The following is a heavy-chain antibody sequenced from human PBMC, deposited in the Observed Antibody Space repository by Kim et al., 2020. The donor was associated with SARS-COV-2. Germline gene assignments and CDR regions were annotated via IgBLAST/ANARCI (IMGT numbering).Heavy chain of an antibody. V-gene: IGHV3-33*01. CDR1: GFSFSIYG. J-gene: IGHJ6*02. CDR3: ARVYCNDGVCRHSRNYYYGMDV. CDR2: IWYDGSNK. Sequence: GGSLRLSCAASGFSFSIYGMHWVRQAPGKGLEWVAVIWYDGSNKYYANSVKGRFTISRDNSKNTLYLQMNSLRAEDTAVYYCARVYCNDGVCRHSRNYYYGMDVWGQGTTVTVSS. D-gene: IGHD2-8*01.